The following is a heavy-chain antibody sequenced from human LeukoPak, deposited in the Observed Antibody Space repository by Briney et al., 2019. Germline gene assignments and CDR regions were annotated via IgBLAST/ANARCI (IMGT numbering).Heavy chain of an antibody. V-gene: IGHV1-18*01. J-gene: IGHJ4*02. CDR2: ISAYNGNT. CDR3: VFGVAAAGTLKGLYFDY. CDR1: GYTFTSYG. Sequence: ASVKVSCKASGYTFTSYGISWMRQAPGQGLEWMGWISAYNGNTNYAQNLQGRVTMTTDTSTSTAYMELRSLRSDDTAVYYCVFGVAAAGTLKGLYFDYWGQGTLVTVSS. D-gene: IGHD6-13*01.